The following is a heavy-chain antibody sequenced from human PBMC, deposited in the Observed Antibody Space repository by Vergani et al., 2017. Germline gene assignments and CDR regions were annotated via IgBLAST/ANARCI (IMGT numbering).Heavy chain of an antibody. J-gene: IGHJ4*02. CDR1: GFTFYNYA. CDR2: ISGSVGNT. V-gene: IGHV3-23*01. CDR3: ATGGYCSGGSCYRHFEF. Sequence: EVQLLESGGGLVQPGGSLRLSCAASGFTFYNYAMTWVRQAPGKGLEWVAGISGSVGNTYYTDSVKGRFTISRDNSKATVSLQMNSLRAEDTAVYYCATGGYCSGGSCYRHFEFWGQGTLVTVSS. D-gene: IGHD2-15*01.